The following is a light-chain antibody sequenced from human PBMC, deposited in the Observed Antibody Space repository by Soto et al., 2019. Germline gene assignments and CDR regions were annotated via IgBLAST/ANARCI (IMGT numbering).Light chain of an antibody. V-gene: IGLV1-51*01. CDR2: DNS. J-gene: IGLJ3*02. Sequence: QSVLTQPPSVSAAPGQKVTISCSGGRSNIGRNYVSWYQQVPGTAPKLLIYDNSNRPSGIPDRFSGSRSGTSATLVITGLQTGDEADYYCGTWDASLTAGVFGGGTKLTVL. CDR1: RSNIGRNY. CDR3: GTWDASLTAGV.